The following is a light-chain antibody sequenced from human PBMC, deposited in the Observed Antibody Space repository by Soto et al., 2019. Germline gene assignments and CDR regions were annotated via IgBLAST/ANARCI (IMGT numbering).Light chain of an antibody. V-gene: IGKV3-20*01. J-gene: IGKJ5*01. CDR3: QQYGGSPIT. CDR2: AAS. CDR1: QSVSSNF. Sequence: EIVLTQSPGTLSLSPGERATLSCRASQSVSSNFLAWFQQQPGQAPRLLVYAASRRVTGIPDRFSGSGSGTEFTLTISRLEPEDFAVYFCQQYGGSPITFGQGTRLEIK.